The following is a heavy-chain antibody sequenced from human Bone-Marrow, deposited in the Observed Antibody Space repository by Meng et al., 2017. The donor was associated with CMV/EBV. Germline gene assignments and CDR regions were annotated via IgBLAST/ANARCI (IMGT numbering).Heavy chain of an antibody. Sequence: ASVKVSCKASGYTFTSYYMHWVRQAPGQGLEWMGIINPSGGSTSYAQKFQGRVTMTRDTSISTAYMELSRLRSDDTAVYYCARDRDWIYAASNYYYYYGMAVWGQGHTVNVSS. CDR3: ARDRDWIYAASNYYYYYGMAV. CDR1: GYTFTSYY. D-gene: IGHD2-2*03. CDR2: INPSGGST. J-gene: IGHJ6*02. V-gene: IGHV1-46*01.